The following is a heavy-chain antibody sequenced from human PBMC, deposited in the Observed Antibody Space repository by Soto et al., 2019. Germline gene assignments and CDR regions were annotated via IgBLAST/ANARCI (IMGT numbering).Heavy chain of an antibody. V-gene: IGHV3-7*01. Sequence: VGSLRLSCAASGFMFSAYWMSWVRQARGKGLEWVANIHGDGGKIYYVDSVKGRFTISRDNAKRSLYLQMNSLRAEDTAVYYCARDFYGGYTYGPGDYWGQGALVTVSS. J-gene: IGHJ4*02. CDR3: ARDFYGGYTYGPGDY. CDR2: IHGDGGKI. CDR1: GFMFSAYW. D-gene: IGHD5-18*01.